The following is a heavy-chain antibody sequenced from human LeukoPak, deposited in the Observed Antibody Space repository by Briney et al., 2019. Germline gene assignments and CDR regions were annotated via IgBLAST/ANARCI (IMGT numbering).Heavy chain of an antibody. V-gene: IGHV3-23*01. CDR2: VSGSGGST. CDR3: ARDYQFGGEDYSYGMDV. J-gene: IGHJ6*02. CDR1: GFAVSSNH. D-gene: IGHD3-10*01. Sequence: GGSLRLSCAASGFAVSSNHMNWVRQAPGKGLEWVSAVSGSGGSTYYADFAKGRFTISRDNSKDMLYLQMYSLRVEDTAVYYCARDYQFGGEDYSYGMDVWGQGTTVTVS.